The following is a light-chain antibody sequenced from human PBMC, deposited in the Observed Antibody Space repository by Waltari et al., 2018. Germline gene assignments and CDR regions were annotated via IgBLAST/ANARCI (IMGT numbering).Light chain of an antibody. V-gene: IGKV3-20*01. CDR3: QQYDISPLT. CDR2: GTF. Sequence: EIVLTQSPGTLSLSPGEGATLPCRTSQTIRTTYFAWYQQKPGQAPPLLIYGTFSRATGIPDRFTGSGSGTDFSLTISSLEPEDFATYYCQQYDISPLTFGGGTKVEIK. J-gene: IGKJ4*01. CDR1: QTIRTTY.